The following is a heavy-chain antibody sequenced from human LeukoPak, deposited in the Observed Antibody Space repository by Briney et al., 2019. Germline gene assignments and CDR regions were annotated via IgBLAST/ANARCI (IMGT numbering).Heavy chain of an antibody. V-gene: IGHV5-51*01. D-gene: IGHD5-24*01. CDR3: ARRGRDGNIDY. Sequence: GESLKISCKGSGYIFTSYWITWVRQMPEKGLEWMGIIYPDDSDTRYSPSSQGQVTISADKSISTAYLQWGSLKASDTAMYYCARRGRDGNIDYWGQGTLVTVSS. CDR2: IYPDDSDT. CDR1: GYIFTSYW. J-gene: IGHJ4*02.